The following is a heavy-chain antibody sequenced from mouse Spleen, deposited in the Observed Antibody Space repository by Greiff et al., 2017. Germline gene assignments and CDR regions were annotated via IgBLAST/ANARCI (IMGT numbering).Heavy chain of an antibody. Sequence: QVHVKQSGPELVKPGASVKMSCKASGYTFTDYVISWVKQRTGQGLEWIGEIYPGSGSTYYNEKFKGKATLTADKSSNTAYMQLSSLTSEDSAVYFCAAGALYYFDYWGQGTTLTVSS. CDR2: IYPGSGST. V-gene: IGHV1-77*01. J-gene: IGHJ2*01. CDR1: GYTFTDYV. CDR3: AAGALYYFDY.